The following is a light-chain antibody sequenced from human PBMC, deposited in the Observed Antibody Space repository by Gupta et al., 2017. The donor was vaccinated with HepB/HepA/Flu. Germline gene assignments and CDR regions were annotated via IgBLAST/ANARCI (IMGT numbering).Light chain of an antibody. CDR2: KAS. J-gene: IGKJ1*01. Sequence: DLQMTQSPSTLSASVGDRFTITCRASQSISSWLAWYQQKPGKAPKLLISKASSLESGVPSRFTGSAYVTDFTLTISSRQPHDFAPYYSQQESPYSRTFGQGTXVEIK. CDR3: QQESPYSRT. V-gene: IGKV1-5*03. CDR1: QSISSW.